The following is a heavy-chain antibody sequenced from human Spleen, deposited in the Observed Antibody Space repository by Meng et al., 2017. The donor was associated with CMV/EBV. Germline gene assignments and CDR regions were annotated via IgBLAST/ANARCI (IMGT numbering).Heavy chain of an antibody. Sequence: ASVQVSCKTSGYSFTSYYIHWARQAPGQGLEWMGIINPSGGDTTYAQKFQGRVTMTMDMSTTTVYIELSSLRSEDTAVYYCARGPGTIAVSTFPYYYYYGMDVWGQGTTVTVSS. J-gene: IGHJ6*02. CDR3: ARGPGTIAVSTFPYYYYYGMDV. D-gene: IGHD2-15*01. V-gene: IGHV1-46*01. CDR2: INPSGGDT. CDR1: GYSFTSYY.